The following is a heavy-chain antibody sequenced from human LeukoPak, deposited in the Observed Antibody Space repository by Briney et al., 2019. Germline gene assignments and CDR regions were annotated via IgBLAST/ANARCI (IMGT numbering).Heavy chain of an antibody. V-gene: IGHV3-30*04. CDR1: GFTFSGYA. J-gene: IGHJ4*02. D-gene: IGHD5-12*01. Sequence: GRSLRLSCAASGFTFSGYAMHWVRQAPGKGLEWVAVISYDGSNKYYADSVKGRFTISRDNSKNTLYLQMNSLRAEDTAVYYCARDSHLVATIRGYLDYWGQGTLVTVSS. CDR3: ARDSHLVATIRGYLDY. CDR2: ISYDGSNK.